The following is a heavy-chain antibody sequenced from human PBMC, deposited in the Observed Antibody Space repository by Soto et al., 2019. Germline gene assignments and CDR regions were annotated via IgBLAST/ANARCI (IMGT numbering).Heavy chain of an antibody. CDR2: ISPYTDDP. CDR3: ARVIPGPAALFDP. V-gene: IGHV1-18*01. D-gene: IGHD6-25*01. J-gene: IGHJ5*02. Sequence: ASVKVSCKASGNTFTNFGVTWVRQAPGQGLEWMGWISPYTDDPSYAQKFQGRVTMTIDTSTSTAYLDLRRLTSDDTAVYYCARVIPGPAALFDPWGQGTMVTVYS. CDR1: GNTFTNFG.